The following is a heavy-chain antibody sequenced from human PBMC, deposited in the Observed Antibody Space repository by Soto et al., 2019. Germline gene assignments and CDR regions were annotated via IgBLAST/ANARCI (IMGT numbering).Heavy chain of an antibody. CDR2: IYYSGST. V-gene: IGHV4-59*01. D-gene: IGHD3-22*01. CDR1: GGSISSYY. Sequence: XXTLSLRFTVSGGSISSYYWRWIPQPPGKGLEWIGYIYYSGSTNYNPSLKSRVTISVDTPKNQFSLKLSSVTAADTAVYYCARANYYDSSGYYVDAFDIWGQGTMVTVSS. J-gene: IGHJ3*02. CDR3: ARANYYDSSGYYVDAFDI.